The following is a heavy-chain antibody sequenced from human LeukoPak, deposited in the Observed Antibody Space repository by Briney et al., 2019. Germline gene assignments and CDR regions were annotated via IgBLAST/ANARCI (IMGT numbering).Heavy chain of an antibody. CDR1: GGTFSSYA. J-gene: IGHJ4*02. Sequence: SVKVSCKASGGTFSSYAISWLRQAPGQGLEWMGGIIPIFGTANYAQKFQGRVTMTADESTSTAYMELSSLRSEDTAVYYCASRDIVVVPAAPFDYWGQGTLVTVSS. V-gene: IGHV1-69*13. CDR2: IIPIFGTA. D-gene: IGHD2-2*01. CDR3: ASRDIVVVPAAPFDY.